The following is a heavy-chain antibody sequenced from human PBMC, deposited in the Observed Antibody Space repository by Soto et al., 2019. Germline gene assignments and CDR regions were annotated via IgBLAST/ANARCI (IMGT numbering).Heavy chain of an antibody. J-gene: IGHJ6*02. Sequence: QVQLVQSGAEVKKPGASVKVSCKASGYTFTSYGISWVRQAPGQGLEWMGWISAYNGNTNYAQKLQGRVTMTTDTPTNTAYMELRSLRSDDTAVYYCARDHAYSSSWYSAYYYYGMDVWGQGTTVTGSS. D-gene: IGHD6-13*01. CDR2: ISAYNGNT. CDR3: ARDHAYSSSWYSAYYYYGMDV. CDR1: GYTFTSYG. V-gene: IGHV1-18*01.